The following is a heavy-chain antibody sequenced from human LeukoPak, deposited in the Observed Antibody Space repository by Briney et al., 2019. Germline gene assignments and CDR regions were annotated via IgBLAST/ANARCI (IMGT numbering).Heavy chain of an antibody. CDR2: IWYDGSNK. CDR3: ARDHESRQDGMDV. V-gene: IGHV3-33*01. Sequence: GGSLRLSCAASGFTFSSYGMHWVRQAPGKGLEWVAVIWYDGSNKYYADSVKGRFTISRDNSKNTLYLQMNSLRAEDTAVYYSARDHESRQDGMDVWGQGTTVTVSS. CDR1: GFTFSSYG. J-gene: IGHJ6*02.